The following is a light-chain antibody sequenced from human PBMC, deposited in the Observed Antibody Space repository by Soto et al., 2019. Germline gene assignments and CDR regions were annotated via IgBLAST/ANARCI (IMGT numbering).Light chain of an antibody. CDR2: DAS. CDR3: QQYENLPT. CDR1: RGINTY. J-gene: IGKJ5*01. V-gene: IGKV1-33*01. Sequence: DIQITQSPSSLSASVGDRVTITCRASRGINTYVNWYQQKPGRAPKLLIYDASNLEAGVPSRLRGSGSGTDFTFTIRRLQPEDIATYYCQQYENLPTFGQGTRLEIK.